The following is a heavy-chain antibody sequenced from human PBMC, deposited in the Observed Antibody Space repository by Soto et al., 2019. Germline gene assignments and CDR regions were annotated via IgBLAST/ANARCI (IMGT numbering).Heavy chain of an antibody. D-gene: IGHD3-22*01. Sequence: SETLSLTCAVSGASVISTNWWSWVRQPPGKGLEWIGEIFHSGSTNYNPSLKSRVTISLDKSKNQFSLNLTSVTAADTAIYYCARDMFYYDSNYYYFRGRFDYWGQGTMVTVSS. V-gene: IGHV4-4*02. CDR2: IFHSGST. CDR3: ARDMFYYDSNYYYFRGRFDY. CDR1: GASVISTNW. J-gene: IGHJ4*02.